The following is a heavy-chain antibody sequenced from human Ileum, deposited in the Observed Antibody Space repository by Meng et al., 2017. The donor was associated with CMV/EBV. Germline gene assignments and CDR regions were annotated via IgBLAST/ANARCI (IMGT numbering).Heavy chain of an antibody. CDR2: IKSHTDGGTT. CDR3: TTDQGDYYGSTSYYSFDY. D-gene: IGHD3-22*01. J-gene: IGHJ4*02. Sequence: EVQLVESVGGLVKPGESFRLSCAGSGSPFNNAWISWFRQTPGKGLQWLGRIKSHTDGGTTDYAAPVKGRFTISRDDSKKTLFLQMKSLQTEDTAVYYCTTDQGDYYGSTSYYSFDYWGQGNLVSRRL. CDR1: GSPFNNAW. V-gene: IGHV3-15*01.